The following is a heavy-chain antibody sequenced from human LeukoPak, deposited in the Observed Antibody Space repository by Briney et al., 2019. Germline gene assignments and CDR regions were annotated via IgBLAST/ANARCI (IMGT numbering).Heavy chain of an antibody. V-gene: IGHV4-31*03. CDR1: GDSVSNDDHY. CDR3: ARGAYCSGISCSFDP. CDR2: IYYSGST. D-gene: IGHD2-2*01. J-gene: IGHJ5*02. Sequence: SETLSLTCTVSGDSVSNDDHYWSWIRQHPGKGLEWIGFIYYSGSTYYNPSLESRLTMSVDTSKNQFSLKLSSVTAADTAVYYCARGAYCSGISCSFDPWDQGTLVTVSS.